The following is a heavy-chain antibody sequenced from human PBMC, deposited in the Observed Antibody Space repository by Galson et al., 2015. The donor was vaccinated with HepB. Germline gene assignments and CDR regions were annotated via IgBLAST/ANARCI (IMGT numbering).Heavy chain of an antibody. CDR3: ARAHLLGYCSGGSCYSPFDY. Sequence: SVKVSCKASGGTFSSYAISWVRQAPGQGLEWMGGIIPIFGTANYAQKFQGRVTITADESTSTAYMELSSLRSEDTAVYYCARAHLLGYCSGGSCYSPFDYWGQGTLVTVSS. D-gene: IGHD2-15*01. CDR1: GGTFSSYA. J-gene: IGHJ4*02. V-gene: IGHV1-69*13. CDR2: IIPIFGTA.